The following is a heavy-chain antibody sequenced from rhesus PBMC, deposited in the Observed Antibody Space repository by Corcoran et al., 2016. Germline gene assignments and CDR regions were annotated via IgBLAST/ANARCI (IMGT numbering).Heavy chain of an antibody. D-gene: IGHD1-44*01. CDR1: GGSISSSNW. Sequence: QVQLQESGPGLVKPSETLSLTCAVSGGSISSSNWWSWNRKPPGKGLEWIGYISGSSGSTYYNPSVKSRVTISTDTSKNQFSLKLSSVTAADTAVYYCARGKYTYFDYWGQGVLVTVSS. V-gene: IGHV4-65*01. CDR3: ARGKYTYFDY. J-gene: IGHJ4*01. CDR2: ISGSSGST.